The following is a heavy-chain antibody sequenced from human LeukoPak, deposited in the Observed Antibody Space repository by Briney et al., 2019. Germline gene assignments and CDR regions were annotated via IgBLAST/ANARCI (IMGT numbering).Heavy chain of an antibody. CDR3: ARGAIDYGDYYYYGMDV. J-gene: IGHJ6*02. D-gene: IGHD4-17*01. V-gene: IGHV1-8*01. CDR2: MNPNSGNT. CDR1: GYTFTSYD. Sequence: GASVKVSCKASGYTFTSYDINWVRQATGQGLEWMGWMNPNSGNTGYAQKFQGRVTMTRNTSISTAYMELSSLRSEDTAVYYCARGAIDYGDYYYYGMDVWGQGTTVTVS.